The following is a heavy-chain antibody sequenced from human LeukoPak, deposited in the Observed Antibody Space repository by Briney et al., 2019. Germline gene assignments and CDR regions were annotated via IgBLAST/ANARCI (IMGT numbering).Heavy chain of an antibody. CDR2: IYTSEST. D-gene: IGHD2-2*01. CDR3: ARDVVELGAFDI. CDR1: GGSISSYC. J-gene: IGHJ4*02. Sequence: PETLSLTCTVSGGSISSYCWSWIRQPAGKGLEWIGRIYTSESTNYNPSLKSLVTMSVDTSKNQFSLKLSSVTAADTAVYYCARDVVELGAFDIWGQGTLVTVSS. V-gene: IGHV4-4*07.